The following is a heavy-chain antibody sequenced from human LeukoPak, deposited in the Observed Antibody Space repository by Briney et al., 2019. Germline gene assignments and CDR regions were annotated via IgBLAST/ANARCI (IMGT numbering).Heavy chain of an antibody. J-gene: IGHJ4*02. CDR3: ARYLGIVVVVAASPGVDY. CDR2: IIPNGGST. CDR1: GYTFTSYY. D-gene: IGHD2-15*01. Sequence: GASVQVSCKASGYTFTSYYMRCVRQPPGQGLEWMGIIIPNGGSTSYAQKLKGRVTMTRDTSTSTVYTELSSLSAEDTAVYYCARYLGIVVVVAASPGVDYWGEGTLVTVSS. V-gene: IGHV1-46*01.